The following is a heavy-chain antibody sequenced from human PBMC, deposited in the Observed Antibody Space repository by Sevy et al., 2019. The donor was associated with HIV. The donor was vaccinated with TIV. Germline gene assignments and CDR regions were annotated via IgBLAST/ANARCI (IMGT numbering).Heavy chain of an antibody. V-gene: IGHV3-30-3*01. J-gene: IGHJ4*02. CDR2: ISYDGSNK. CDR3: ARDPRGYSYGYYFDY. D-gene: IGHD5-18*01. CDR1: GFTFSSYA. Sequence: GGSLRLSCAASGFTFSSYAMHWVRQAPGKGLEWVAVISYDGSNKYYADSVKGRFTISRDNSKNTLYLQMNSLRAEDTAGYYCARDPRGYSYGYYFDYWGQGTLVTVSS.